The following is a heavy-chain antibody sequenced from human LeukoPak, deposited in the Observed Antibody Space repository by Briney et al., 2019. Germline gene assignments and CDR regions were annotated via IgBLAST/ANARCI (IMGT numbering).Heavy chain of an antibody. CDR3: ARVGSAAATADY. CDR1: GYTFTTYY. V-gene: IGHV1-46*01. CDR2: INPRGGST. D-gene: IGHD6-25*01. Sequence: ASVKVSCKASGYTFTTYYMHWMRQAPGQGPEWMGIINPRGGSTDYSQKFQGRITMTSDTSTSTVYMELSSLRSDYTAVYFCARVGSAAATADYWGQGTLVTVSS. J-gene: IGHJ4*02.